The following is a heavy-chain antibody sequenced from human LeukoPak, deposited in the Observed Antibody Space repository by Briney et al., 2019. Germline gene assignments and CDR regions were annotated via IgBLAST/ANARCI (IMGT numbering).Heavy chain of an antibody. Sequence: GGSLRLSCAASGFTFSTYGMHWLPQAPGKGLEGVAVIWYDGSNKYYADSVKGRFTISRDNSKNTLYLQMNSLRAEDTAVYYCARDPATVTSYFDYWGQGTLVTVCS. V-gene: IGHV3-33*01. CDR2: IWYDGSNK. CDR1: GFTFSTYG. J-gene: IGHJ4*02. D-gene: IGHD4-17*01. CDR3: ARDPATVTSYFDY.